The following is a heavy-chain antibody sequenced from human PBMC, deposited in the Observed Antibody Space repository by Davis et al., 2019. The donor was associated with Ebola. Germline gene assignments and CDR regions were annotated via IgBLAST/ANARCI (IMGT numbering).Heavy chain of an antibody. V-gene: IGHV3-23*01. CDR3: AVRGYSYG. CDR1: GFTFSSYA. J-gene: IGHJ4*02. CDR2: ISGSGGST. D-gene: IGHD5-18*01. Sequence: GESLKISCAASGFTFSSYAMSWVRQAPGKGLEWVSAISGSGGSTYYADSVKGRFTISRDNAKNSLYLQMNSLRAEDTAVYYCAVRGYSYGWGQGTLVTVSS.